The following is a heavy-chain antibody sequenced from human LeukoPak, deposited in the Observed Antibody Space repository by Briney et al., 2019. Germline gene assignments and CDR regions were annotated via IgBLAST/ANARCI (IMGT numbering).Heavy chain of an antibody. CDR2: ISSSSSYI. CDR1: GFTFSSYS. J-gene: IGHJ3*02. CDR3: ANSIRGSIAAAGDDALDI. D-gene: IGHD6-25*01. Sequence: GGSLRLSCAASGFTFSSYSMNWVRQAPGKGLEWVSSISSSSSYIYYADSVKGRFTISRDSAKNSLYLQMNSLRAEDTAVYYCANSIRGSIAAAGDDALDIWGQGPLVTGS. V-gene: IGHV3-21*01.